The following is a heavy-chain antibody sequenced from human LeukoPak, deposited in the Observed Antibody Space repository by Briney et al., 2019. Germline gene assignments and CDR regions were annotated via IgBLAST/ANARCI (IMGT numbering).Heavy chain of an antibody. V-gene: IGHV3-48*03. J-gene: IGHJ4*02. D-gene: IGHD3-9*01. CDR1: GFTFSSYE. Sequence: PGGSLRLSCAASGFTFSSYEMNWVRQAPGKGLEWVSYISSSGSTIYYADSVKGRFTISRDNAKNSLYLQMNSLRAEDTAVYYCASALSVLRYFDDYWGQGTLVTVSS. CDR3: ASALSVLRYFDDY. CDR2: ISSSGSTI.